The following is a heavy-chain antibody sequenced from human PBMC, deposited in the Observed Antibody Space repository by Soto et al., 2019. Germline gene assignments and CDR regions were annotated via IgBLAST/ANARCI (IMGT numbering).Heavy chain of an antibody. V-gene: IGHV3-30*03. D-gene: IGHD2-2*01. Sequence: GSLRLSCAASGFTFSDYAMHWVRQAPGKGLEWVAVVSHDGRNTHYADSVKGRFTISRDNAKNSLYLQMNSLRAEDTAVYYCARDIVVVPAASYCYYCYGMGVWGQGTTVTVSS. J-gene: IGHJ6*02. CDR1: GFTFSDYA. CDR2: VSHDGRNT. CDR3: ARDIVVVPAASYCYYCYGMGV.